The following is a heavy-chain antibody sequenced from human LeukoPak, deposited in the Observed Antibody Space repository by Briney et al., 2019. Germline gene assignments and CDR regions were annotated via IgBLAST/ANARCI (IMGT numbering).Heavy chain of an antibody. Sequence: SETLSLTCTVSGGSISSGSYYWSWIRQPPGKGLEWIGYIYYSGSTNYNPSLKSRVTISVDTSKNQFSLKLSSVTAADTAVYYCARPYSSVDWYFDLWGRGTLVTVSS. D-gene: IGHD6-19*01. CDR2: IYYSGST. CDR3: ARPYSSVDWYFDL. V-gene: IGHV4-61*01. CDR1: GGSISSGSYY. J-gene: IGHJ2*01.